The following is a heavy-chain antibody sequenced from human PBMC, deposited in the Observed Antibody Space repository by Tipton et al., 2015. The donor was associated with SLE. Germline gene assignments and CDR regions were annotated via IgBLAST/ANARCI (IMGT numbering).Heavy chain of an antibody. CDR2: INHGGST. CDR3: ARHVDPTDYYYYAVDV. J-gene: IGHJ6*02. V-gene: IGHV4-39*07. CDR1: GGSIRSSRHF. Sequence: TLSLTCTVSGGSIRSSRHFWGWIRQPPGKGLEWIGEINHGGSTNYNPSLKSRVTISVDTSKNQFSLRLSSVSAADTAVYYCARHVDPTDYYYYAVDVWGQGTTVTVSS.